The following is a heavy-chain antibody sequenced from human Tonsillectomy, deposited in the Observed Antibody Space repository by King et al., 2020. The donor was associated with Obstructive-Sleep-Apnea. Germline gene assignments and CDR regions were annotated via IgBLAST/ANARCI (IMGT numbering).Heavy chain of an antibody. D-gene: IGHD3-3*01. CDR2: IYYSGST. CDR1: GGSISSDGYS. J-gene: IGHJ4*02. CDR3: ARAFWSGYSDRYYFDY. Sequence: VQLQESGPGLVKPSQTLSLTCAVSGGSISSDGYSWSWIRQPPGKGLEWIGYIYYSGSTFYNPSLKSRVTISIDTSKNQFSLKLSSVTAADTAVYYCARAFWSGYSDRYYFDYWGQGTLVTVSS. V-gene: IGHV4-30-4*07.